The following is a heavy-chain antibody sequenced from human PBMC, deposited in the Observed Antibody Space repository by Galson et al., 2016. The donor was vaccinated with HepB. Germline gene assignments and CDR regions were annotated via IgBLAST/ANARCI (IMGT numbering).Heavy chain of an antibody. Sequence: SLRLSCAASGFTFSRYWMAWVRQAPGKGLEWVANIKLDGSEKYYVDSVRGRFTISRDNAKNPLYLEMNSLRVEDTAVYYCARQGSPTTREYFQHWGQGTLVTVSS. V-gene: IGHV3-7*03. J-gene: IGHJ1*01. D-gene: IGHD2-2*01. CDR2: IKLDGSEK. CDR3: ARQGSPTTREYFQH. CDR1: GFTFSRYW.